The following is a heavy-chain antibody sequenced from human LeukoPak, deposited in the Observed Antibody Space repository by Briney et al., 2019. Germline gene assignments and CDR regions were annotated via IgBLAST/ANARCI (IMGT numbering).Heavy chain of an antibody. D-gene: IGHD3-3*01. CDR2: ISSSSSYI. CDR1: GFTFSSYS. CDR3: ARGGYDFWSGYYKGDY. Sequence: GGSLRLSCAASGFTFSSYSMNWVRQAPGKGLEWVSSISSSSSYIYYADSVKGRFTISRDNAKNSLYLQMNSLRAEDTAVYYCARGGYDFWSGYYKGDYWGQGTLVTVPS. J-gene: IGHJ4*02. V-gene: IGHV3-21*01.